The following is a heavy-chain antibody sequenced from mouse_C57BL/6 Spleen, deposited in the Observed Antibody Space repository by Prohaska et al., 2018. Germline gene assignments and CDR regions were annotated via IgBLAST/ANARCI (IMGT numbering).Heavy chain of an antibody. J-gene: IGHJ3*01. Sequence: HGKSLEWIGDINPNNGGTSYNQKFKGKATLTVDKSSSTAYMELRSLTSEDSAVYYCARSDYYGSSYPAWFAYWGQGTLVTVSA. CDR2: INPNNGGT. CDR3: ARSDYYGSSYPAWFAY. D-gene: IGHD1-1*01. V-gene: IGHV1-26*01.